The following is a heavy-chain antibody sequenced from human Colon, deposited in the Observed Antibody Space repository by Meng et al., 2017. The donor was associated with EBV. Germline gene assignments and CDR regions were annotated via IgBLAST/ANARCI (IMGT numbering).Heavy chain of an antibody. J-gene: IGHJ4*02. CDR3: ARNYYFDY. CDR2: IYYTGST. V-gene: IGHV4-30-4*01. Sequence: QVRRQVSGPDLVKPSQTLSLTWTVSGGSINSGDYYWSWIRQPPGKGLEWIGYIYYTGSTYYNPSLKSRVTISMDTSKNQFSLRLSSVTAADTAVYYCARNYYFDYWGQGTLVTVSS. CDR1: GGSINSGDYY.